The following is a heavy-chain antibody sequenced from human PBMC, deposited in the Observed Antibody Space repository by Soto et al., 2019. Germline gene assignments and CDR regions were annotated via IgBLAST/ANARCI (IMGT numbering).Heavy chain of an antibody. D-gene: IGHD3-22*01. CDR1: GYTFTSYG. CDR3: ARSWEYYYDSSGYYYFDY. CDR2: ISAYNGNT. V-gene: IGHV1-18*01. J-gene: IGHJ4*02. Sequence: ASVKVSCKASGYTFTSYGISWVRQAPGQGLEWMGWISAYNGNTNYAQKLQGRVTMTTDTSTSTAYMELRSLRSDDTAVYYCARSWEYYYDSSGYYYFDYWGQGTLVTVPQ.